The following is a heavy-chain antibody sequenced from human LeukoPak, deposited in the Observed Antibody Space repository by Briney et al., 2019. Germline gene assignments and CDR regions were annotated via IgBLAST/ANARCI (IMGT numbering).Heavy chain of an antibody. J-gene: IGHJ5*02. Sequence: GESLKISCKGSGYSFTSYWIGWVRQMPGKGLEWMGIIYPGDSDTRYSPSFQGQVTISADKSISTAYLQWSSLKASDTAMYYCVRRVVAATGSYNWFDPWGQGTLVTVSS. V-gene: IGHV5-51*03. D-gene: IGHD2-15*01. CDR1: GYSFTSYW. CDR2: IYPGDSDT. CDR3: VRRVVAATGSYNWFDP.